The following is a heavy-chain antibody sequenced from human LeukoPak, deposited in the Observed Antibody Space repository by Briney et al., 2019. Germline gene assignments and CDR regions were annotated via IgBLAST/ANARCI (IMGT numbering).Heavy chain of an antibody. CDR1: GFTFSSYG. D-gene: IGHD2-15*01. CDR2: ISYDGSNK. CDR3: AKDPYCSGCSCYSVVEWFDP. V-gene: IGHV3-30*18. Sequence: GRSLRLSCAASGFTFSSYGMHWVRQAPGKGLEWVAGISYDGSNKYYADSVKGRFTISRDNSKNTLYLQMNSLRAEDTAVYYCAKDPYCSGCSCYSVVEWFDPWGQGTLVTVSS. J-gene: IGHJ5*02.